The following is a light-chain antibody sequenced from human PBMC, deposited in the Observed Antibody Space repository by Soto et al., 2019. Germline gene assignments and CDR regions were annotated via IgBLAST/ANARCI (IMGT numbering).Light chain of an antibody. J-gene: IGLJ3*02. Sequence: QSVLTQPPSASGTPGQRVTISCSESSSSIGSNYIYWYQQLPGTAPKLLIYRDSQRPSGVPDRFPGSKSGTSASLAISGLRSEDEADYYCAAWDDRLRGWVFGGGTTLTVL. V-gene: IGLV1-47*01. CDR1: SSSIGSNY. CDR2: RDS. CDR3: AAWDDRLRGWV.